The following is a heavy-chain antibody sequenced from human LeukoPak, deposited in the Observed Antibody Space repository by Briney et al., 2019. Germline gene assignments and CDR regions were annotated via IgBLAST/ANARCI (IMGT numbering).Heavy chain of an antibody. CDR1: GGTFSSYA. D-gene: IGHD6-13*01. J-gene: IGHJ3*02. CDR3: ARNGLSSRWSAFDI. Sequence: SVKVSCKASGGTFSSYAISWVRQAPGQGLEWMGRIIPILGIANYAQKFQGRVTMTRDTSISTVYMELSRLRSDDTAVYYCARNGLSSRWSAFDIWGQGTMVTVSS. V-gene: IGHV1-69*04. CDR2: IIPILGIA.